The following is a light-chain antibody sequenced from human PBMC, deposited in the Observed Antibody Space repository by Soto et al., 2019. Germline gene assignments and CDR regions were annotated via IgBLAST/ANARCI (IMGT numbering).Light chain of an antibody. V-gene: IGKV3-15*01. CDR3: QQYNNWPYT. Sequence: EILMTQSPAPLSVSPGERATLSCRASQSVSSKLAWYQEKPGQAPRLLIYGASTRSTGTSARFSGGGSVTEFTLTISSLQSEDFAVYYCQQYNNWPYTFGQGTKLEIK. J-gene: IGKJ2*01. CDR2: GAS. CDR1: QSVSSK.